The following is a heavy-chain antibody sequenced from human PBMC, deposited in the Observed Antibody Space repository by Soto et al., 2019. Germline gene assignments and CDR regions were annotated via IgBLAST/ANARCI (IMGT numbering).Heavy chain of an antibody. CDR1: GFTFSIYA. CDR3: AKDHPLGYCSSTSCNFDY. D-gene: IGHD2-2*01. CDR2: ISGSGGST. V-gene: IGHV3-23*01. J-gene: IGHJ4*02. Sequence: GGSLRLSCAASGFTFSIYAMSWVRQAPGKGLEWVSAISGSGGSTYYADSVKGRFTISRDNSKNTLYLQMNSLRAEDTAVYYCAKDHPLGYCSSTSCNFDYWGQGTLVTGSS.